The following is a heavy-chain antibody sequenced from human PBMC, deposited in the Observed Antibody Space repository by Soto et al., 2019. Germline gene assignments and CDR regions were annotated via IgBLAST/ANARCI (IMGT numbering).Heavy chain of an antibody. CDR3: ARDRVYSSSWVDY. CDR2: ISYDGSNK. D-gene: IGHD6-13*01. J-gene: IGHJ4*02. CDR1: GFTFSSYA. V-gene: IGHV3-30-3*01. Sequence: QVQLVESGGGVVQPGRSLRLSCAASGFTFSSYAMHWVRQAPGKGLEWVAVISYDGSNKYYADSVKGRFTISRDNSKNTLYLPMKSLRAEDTAVYYCARDRVYSSSWVDYWGQGTLVTVSS.